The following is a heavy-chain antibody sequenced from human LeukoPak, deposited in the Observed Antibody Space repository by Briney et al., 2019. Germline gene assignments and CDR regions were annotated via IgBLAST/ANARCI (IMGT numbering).Heavy chain of an antibody. Sequence: PSETLSLTCTVSGGSISSSSYYWGWIRQPPGKGLEWIVSIYYSGSTYYNPSLKSRVTISVDTSKNQFSLKLSSVTAADTAVYYCARRPEYCSSTSCLGYYYYYMDVWGKGTTVTVSS. J-gene: IGHJ6*03. CDR1: GGSISSSSYY. CDR2: IYYSGST. V-gene: IGHV4-39*01. D-gene: IGHD2-2*01. CDR3: ARRPEYCSSTSCLGYYYYYMDV.